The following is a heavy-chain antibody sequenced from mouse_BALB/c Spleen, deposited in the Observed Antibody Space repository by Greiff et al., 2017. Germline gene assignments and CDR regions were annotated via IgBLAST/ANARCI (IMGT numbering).Heavy chain of an antibody. CDR2: IYPGDGDT. CDR1: GYAFSSYW. CDR3: ARLRISSWFAY. V-gene: IGHV1-80*01. J-gene: IGHJ3*01. Sequence: QVQLQQSGAELVRPGSSVKISCKASGYAFSSYWMNWVKQRPGQGLEWIGQIYPGDGDTNYNGKFKGKATLTADKSSSTAYMQLSSLTSEDSAVYFCARLRISSWFAYWGQGTLVTVSA.